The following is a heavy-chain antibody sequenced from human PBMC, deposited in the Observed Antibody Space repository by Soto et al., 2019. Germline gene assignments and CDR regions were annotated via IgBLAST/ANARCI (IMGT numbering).Heavy chain of an antibody. D-gene: IGHD3-9*01. CDR1: GFIFSSYT. CDR3: ARSVILTGGSYKGLIRLHYFDT. J-gene: IGHJ4*02. CDR2: ISSSSSYI. Sequence: GGSLRLSCAASGFIFSSYTMNWVRQAPGKGLEWVSSISSSSSYIYYADSVKGRFTISRDNAKNSLYLQMNSLRAEDTAVYYCARSVILTGGSYKGLIRLHYFDTWGPGTLVTVSS. V-gene: IGHV3-21*04.